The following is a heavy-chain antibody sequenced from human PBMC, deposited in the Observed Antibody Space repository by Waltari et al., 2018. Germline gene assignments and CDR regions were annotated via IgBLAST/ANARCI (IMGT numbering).Heavy chain of an antibody. CDR1: GFPFSSYW. CDR2: IKQDGSEK. V-gene: IGHV3-7*01. Sequence: EVQLEESGGGLVQPGGSLRLSCAASGFPFSSYWMSWVRQAPGKGLEWVANIKQDGSEKYYVDSVKGRFTISRDNAKNSLYLQMNSLRAEDTAVYYCARPVEGYWGQGTLVTVSS. D-gene: IGHD6-19*01. J-gene: IGHJ4*02. CDR3: ARPVEGY.